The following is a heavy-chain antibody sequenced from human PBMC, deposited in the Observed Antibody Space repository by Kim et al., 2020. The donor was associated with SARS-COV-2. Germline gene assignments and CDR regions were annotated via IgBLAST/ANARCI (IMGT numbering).Heavy chain of an antibody. J-gene: IGHJ4*02. V-gene: IGHV3-23*01. CDR2: ISGNGGIT. Sequence: GGSLRLSCKVSGFTFNNYALTWVRQAPAKGLEWISGISGNGGITNYVDSVKGRFTISRDNAKNTLYLQMNNLRVEDTAVYYCARDGGYYDTPEYYGYFDFGGQGALVTVFS. D-gene: IGHD3-10*01. CDR1: GFTFNNYA. CDR3: ARDGGYYDTPEYYGYFDF.